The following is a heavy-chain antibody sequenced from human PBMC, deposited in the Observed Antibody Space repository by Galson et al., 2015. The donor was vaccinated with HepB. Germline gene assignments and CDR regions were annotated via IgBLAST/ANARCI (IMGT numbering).Heavy chain of an antibody. D-gene: IGHD6-13*01. CDR3: ARGYSRSWYSGLGY. Sequence: SLRLSCAASGFTVSSNYMTWVRQAPGKGLEWVSVIYSGGTTDYADSVKGRFTISRDNSKNTLYLQMHSLSTEDTAVYYCARGYSRSWYSGLGYWGQGTLVTVSS. CDR2: IYSGGTT. CDR1: GFTVSSNY. J-gene: IGHJ4*02. V-gene: IGHV3-53*01.